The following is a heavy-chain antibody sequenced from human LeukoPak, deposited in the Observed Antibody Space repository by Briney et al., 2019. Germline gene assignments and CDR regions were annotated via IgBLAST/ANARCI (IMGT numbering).Heavy chain of an antibody. CDR2: ISGSGGST. J-gene: IGHJ4*02. CDR1: GFTFDDYA. CDR3: AKLIAAAGHGGVRY. Sequence: PGGSLRLSCAASGFTFDDYAMHWVRQAPGKGLEWVSAISGSGGSTYYADSVKGRFTISRDNSKNTLYLQMNSLRAEDTAVYYCAKLIAAAGHGGVRYWGQGTLVTVSS. V-gene: IGHV3-23*01. D-gene: IGHD6-13*01.